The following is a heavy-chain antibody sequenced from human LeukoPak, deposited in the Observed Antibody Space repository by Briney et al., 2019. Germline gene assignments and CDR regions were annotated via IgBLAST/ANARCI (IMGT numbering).Heavy chain of an antibody. CDR3: ARSLHDYGDYVRGSYFDY. D-gene: IGHD4-17*01. CDR2: ISSSSSYI. CDR1: GFTFSSYS. Sequence: GGSLRLSCAASGFTFSSYSMNWVRQAPGKGLEWVSSISSSSSYIYYADSVKGRFTISRDNAKNSLYLQMNSLRAEDTAVYYCARSLHDYGDYVRGSYFDYWGQGTLVTVSS. J-gene: IGHJ4*02. V-gene: IGHV3-21*01.